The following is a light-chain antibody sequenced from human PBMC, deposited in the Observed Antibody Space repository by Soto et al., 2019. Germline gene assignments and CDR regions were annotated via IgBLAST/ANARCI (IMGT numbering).Light chain of an antibody. V-gene: IGKV3D-15*03. CDR2: GAS. CDR3: HLRPSLPRT. J-gene: IGKJ4*01. Sequence: SVKTLYASTLAVSTGQRSTLACRGSQSVSINLAWYQQKPGQVPRLLIYGASLRAAGIPARCSASGSRTDFTLTSSVEQPERVVFYCTHLRPSLPRTFGGGTRVDIK. CDR1: QSVSIN.